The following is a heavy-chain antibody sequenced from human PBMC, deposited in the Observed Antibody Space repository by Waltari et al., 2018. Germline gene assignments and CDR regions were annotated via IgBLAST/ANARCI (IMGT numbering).Heavy chain of an antibody. Sequence: IHWVRQALGQGLEWMGIFHPSAGSAVNARRFHGRVTLTKDTSPSTVYMELSSLRADVAAVFYCAGDSGSRGRDFWGQGTPVTVSS. CDR2: FHPSAGSA. V-gene: IGHV1-46*01. J-gene: IGHJ1*01. CDR3: AGDSGSRGRDF. D-gene: IGHD3-16*01.